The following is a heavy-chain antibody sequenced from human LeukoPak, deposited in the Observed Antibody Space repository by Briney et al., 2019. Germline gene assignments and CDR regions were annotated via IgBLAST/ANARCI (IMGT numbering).Heavy chain of an antibody. CDR1: GGSISSGSYY. D-gene: IGHD3-3*01. CDR3: ARGVLRFLEWLPTLDY. Sequence: PSETLSLTSTVSGGSISSGSYYWSWIRQPAGKGLEWIGRIYTSGSTNYNPSLKSRVTISVDTSKNQFSLKLSSVTAADTAVYYCARGVLRFLEWLPTLDYWGQGTLVTVSS. CDR2: IYTSGST. V-gene: IGHV4-61*02. J-gene: IGHJ4*02.